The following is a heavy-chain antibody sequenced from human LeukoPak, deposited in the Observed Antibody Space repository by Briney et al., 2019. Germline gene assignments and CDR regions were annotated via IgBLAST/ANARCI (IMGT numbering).Heavy chain of an antibody. CDR2: IIPIFGTA. CDR1: GGTFSSYA. CDR3: ASSGWYGGYYFDY. Sequence: SVMVSCKASGGTFSSYAISWVRQAPGQGLEWMGGIIPIFGTANYAQKFQGRVTITADESTSTAYMELSSLRSEDTAVYYCASSGWYGGYYFDYWGQGTLVTVSS. V-gene: IGHV1-69*13. J-gene: IGHJ4*02. D-gene: IGHD6-19*01.